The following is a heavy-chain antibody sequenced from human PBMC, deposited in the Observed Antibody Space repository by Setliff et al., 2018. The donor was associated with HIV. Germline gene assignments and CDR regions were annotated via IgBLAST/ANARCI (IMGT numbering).Heavy chain of an antibody. CDR2: VHYSGRT. J-gene: IGHJ5*02. Sequence: PSETLSLTCAAYGGSLSGYCWSWIRQTPGKGLEWIGEVHYSGRTAYNPSLQSRVAISVDMYRNQFFLRLTSVTAADTSVYYCARHRAQRGSGTYYDDWFDPWGQGTLVTVSS. CDR1: GGSLSGYC. V-gene: IGHV4-34*01. CDR3: ARHRAQRGSGTYYDDWFDP. D-gene: IGHD3-10*01.